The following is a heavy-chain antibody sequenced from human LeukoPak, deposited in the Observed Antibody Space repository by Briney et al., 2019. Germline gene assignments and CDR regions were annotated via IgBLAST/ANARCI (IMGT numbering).Heavy chain of an antibody. V-gene: IGHV4-39*01. Sequence: PSETLSLTCTVSGGSIGSSSYYWGWIRQPPGKGLEWIGSIYYSGSTYYNPSLKSRVTISVDTSKNQFSLKLSSVTAADTAVYYCARGLSKSDYWGQGTLVTVSS. D-gene: IGHD3-16*02. CDR3: ARGLSKSDY. CDR1: GGSIGSSSYY. J-gene: IGHJ4*02. CDR2: IYYSGST.